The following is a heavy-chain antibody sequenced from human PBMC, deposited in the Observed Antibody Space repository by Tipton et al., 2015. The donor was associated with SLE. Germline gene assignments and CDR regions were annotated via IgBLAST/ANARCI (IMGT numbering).Heavy chain of an antibody. V-gene: IGHV4-4*09. D-gene: IGHD6-19*01. CDR1: GGSFSGYY. Sequence: LRLSCAVYGGSFSGYYWSWIRQPAGKGLEWIGYIYTSGSTNYNPSLKSRVTISVDTSKNQFSLKLSSVTAADTAVYYCARLYSSGWSDAFDIWGQGTMVTVSS. CDR3: ARLYSSGWSDAFDI. J-gene: IGHJ3*02. CDR2: IYTSGST.